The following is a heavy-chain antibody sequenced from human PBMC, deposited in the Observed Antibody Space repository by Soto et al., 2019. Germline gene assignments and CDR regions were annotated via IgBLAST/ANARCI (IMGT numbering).Heavy chain of an antibody. D-gene: IGHD3-16*02. Sequence: QVQLVQSGAEVKKPGSSVKVSCKASGGTFSSYAISWVRQAPGQGLEWMGGTIPIFGTANYAEKFQGRVTITADESTRTGYMELSMLISEDTAVYYCSTMKGGYQYYCYGMDVGVQGTTVTVSS. J-gene: IGHJ6*02. CDR3: STMKGGYQYYCYGMDV. CDR1: GGTFSSYA. CDR2: TIPIFGTA. V-gene: IGHV1-69*12.